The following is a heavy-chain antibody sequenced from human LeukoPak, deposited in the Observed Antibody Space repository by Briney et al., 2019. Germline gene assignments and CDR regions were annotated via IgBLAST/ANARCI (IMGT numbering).Heavy chain of an antibody. V-gene: IGHV4-34*01. CDR3: ARARFGYSYGYTAFDI. D-gene: IGHD5-18*01. CDR2: INHSGST. CDR1: GFTFSSYA. J-gene: IGHJ3*02. Sequence: GSLRLSCAASGFTFSSYAMSWVRQAPGKGLEWIGEINHSGSTNYNPSLKSRVTISVDTSKNQFSLKLSSVTAADTAVYYCARARFGYSYGYTAFDIWGQGTMVTVSS.